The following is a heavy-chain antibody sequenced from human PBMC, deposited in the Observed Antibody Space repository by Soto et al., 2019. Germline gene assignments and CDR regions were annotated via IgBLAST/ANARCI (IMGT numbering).Heavy chain of an antibody. D-gene: IGHD3-9*01. V-gene: IGHV1-46*01. Sequence: ASVKVSCKASGYTFTSYYMHWVRQAPGQGLEWMGIINPRGGSTSYAQKFQGRVTMTRDTSTSTVYMELSSLRSEDTAVYYCARELEDILTGYPVTDYWGQGTLVTVSS. CDR2: INPRGGST. CDR1: GYTFTSYY. CDR3: ARELEDILTGYPVTDY. J-gene: IGHJ4*02.